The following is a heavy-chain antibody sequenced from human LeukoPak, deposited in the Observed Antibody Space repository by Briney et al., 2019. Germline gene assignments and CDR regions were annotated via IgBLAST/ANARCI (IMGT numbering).Heavy chain of an antibody. CDR2: ISWDGGST. D-gene: IGHD5-18*01. CDR1: GFTFDDYT. CDR3: AKDKGADTAMVYYYYGMDV. Sequence: GGSLRLSCAASGFTFDDYTMHWVRQAPGKGLEWVSLISWDGGSTYYADSVKGRSTISRDNSKNSLYLQMNSLRTEDTALYYCAKDKGADTAMVYYYYGMDVWGQGTTVTVSS. J-gene: IGHJ6*02. V-gene: IGHV3-43*01.